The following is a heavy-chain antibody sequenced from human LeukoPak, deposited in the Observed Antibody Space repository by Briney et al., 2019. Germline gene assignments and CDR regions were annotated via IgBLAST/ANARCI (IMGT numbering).Heavy chain of an antibody. CDR3: AKESDSGYHSEGPKN. D-gene: IGHD5-12*01. J-gene: IGHJ4*02. CDR2: VRNDGSNE. V-gene: IGHV3-30*02. CDR1: GFVLSDYV. Sequence: PGGSLRLSCAASGFVLSDYVMHWVRQAPGKGLEWVAFVRNDGSNEYYVGSVKGRFTISRDKSKNTLYLQMNSLRVEDTAVYSCAKESDSGYHSEGPKNWGLGTLVTVSS.